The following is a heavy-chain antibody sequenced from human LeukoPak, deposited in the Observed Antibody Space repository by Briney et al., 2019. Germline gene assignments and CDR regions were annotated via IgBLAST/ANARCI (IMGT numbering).Heavy chain of an antibody. J-gene: IGHJ4*02. V-gene: IGHV3-11*06. CDR1: GFTFSDYY. D-gene: IGHD3-22*01. Sequence: GGSLRLSCAASGFTFSDYYMSWIRQAPGKGLEWVSYISSSSSHTNYADSVKGRFTISRDNAKNSLYLQMNSLRAEDTAVYYCARSGYYDSSGYYHFDYWGQGTLVTVSS. CDR3: ARSGYYDSSGYYHFDY. CDR2: ISSSSSHT.